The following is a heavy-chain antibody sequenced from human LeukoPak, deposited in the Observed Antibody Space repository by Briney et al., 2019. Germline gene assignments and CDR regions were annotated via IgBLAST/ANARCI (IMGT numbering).Heavy chain of an antibody. D-gene: IGHD3-10*01. J-gene: IGHJ4*02. Sequence: PSETLSLTCTVSGGSISSYYWSWIRQPAGKGLEWIGRIYTSGSTNYNPSLKSRVTISVDTSKNQFSLKLSSVTAADTAVYYCASASYYYGSGSSPFFDYWGQGTLVTVSS. CDR1: GGSISSYY. CDR2: IYTSGST. V-gene: IGHV4-4*07. CDR3: ASASYYYGSGSSPFFDY.